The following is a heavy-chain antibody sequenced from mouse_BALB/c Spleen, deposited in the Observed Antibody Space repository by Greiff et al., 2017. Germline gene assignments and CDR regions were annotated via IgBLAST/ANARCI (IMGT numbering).Heavy chain of an antibody. CDR2: INPSNGGT. CDR1: GYTFTSYY. D-gene: IGHD1-1*01. J-gene: IGHJ2*01. V-gene: IGHV1S81*02. Sequence: LVESGAELVKPGASVKLSCKASGYTFTSYYMYWVKQRPGQGLEWIGEINPSNGGTNFNEKFKSKATLTVDKSSSTAYMQLSSLTSEDSAVYYCTRRDYYGSSSFDYWGQGTTLTVSS. CDR3: TRRDYYGSSSFDY.